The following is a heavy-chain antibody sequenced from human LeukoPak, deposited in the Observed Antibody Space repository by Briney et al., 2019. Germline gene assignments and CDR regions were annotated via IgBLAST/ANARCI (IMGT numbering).Heavy chain of an antibody. CDR1: GFTFSSYA. D-gene: IGHD4-23*01. CDR3: ARARPTVVKPHDAFDI. Sequence: GGSLRLSCAASGFTFSSYAMSWVRQAPGKGLEWVSAISGSGGSTYYADSVKGRFTISRDNSKNTLYLQMNSLRAEDTAVYYCARARPTVVKPHDAFDIWGQGTMVTVSS. J-gene: IGHJ3*02. CDR2: ISGSGGST. V-gene: IGHV3-23*01.